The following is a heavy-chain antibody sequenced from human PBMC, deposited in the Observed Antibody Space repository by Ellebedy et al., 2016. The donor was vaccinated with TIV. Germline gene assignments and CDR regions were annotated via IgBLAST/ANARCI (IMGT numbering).Heavy chain of an antibody. CDR1: GGSISSSRHY. D-gene: IGHD2-2*01. V-gene: IGHV4-30-4*08. CDR2: IYYTGST. J-gene: IGHJ6*02. Sequence: SETLSLXXTVSGGSISSSRHYWSWIRQLPGKGLEWIGYIYYTGSTYYNPSLKSRITMSVDTSKNQFSLTLSSVTAADTAVYYCARAQYCTSADCSYGLDVWGQGTTVTVSS. CDR3: ARAQYCTSADCSYGLDV.